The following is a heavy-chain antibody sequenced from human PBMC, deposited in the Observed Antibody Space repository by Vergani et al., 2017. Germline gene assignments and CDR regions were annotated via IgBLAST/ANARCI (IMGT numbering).Heavy chain of an antibody. Sequence: QVQLVQSGAEVKKPGSSVKVSCKASGGTFSSYAISWVRQAPGQGLEWMGGIIPIFGTANYAQKFQGRVTITADESTSTAYMELSSLRSEDTAVYYCATLITMVRGVIITEFDYWGQGTLVTVSS. V-gene: IGHV1-69*01. CDR3: ATLITMVRGVIITEFDY. J-gene: IGHJ4*02. CDR1: GGTFSSYA. CDR2: IIPIFGTA. D-gene: IGHD3-10*01.